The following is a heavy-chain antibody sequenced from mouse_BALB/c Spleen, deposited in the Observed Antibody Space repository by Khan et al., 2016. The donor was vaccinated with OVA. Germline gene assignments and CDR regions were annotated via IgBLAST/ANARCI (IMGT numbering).Heavy chain of an antibody. J-gene: IGHJ4*01. D-gene: IGHD2-10*02. Sequence: QVQLKESGPGLVAPSQSLSITCTVSGFSLSTYGVHWVRQPPGKGLEWLGVLWAGGSTNYNSALMSRLSISKDNSKSQVFLKMNSLQTDDTAMYYCAREYGHSHYAMNYWGQGTSVTVSS. CDR1: GFSLSTYG. CDR2: LWAGGST. CDR3: AREYGHSHYAMNY. V-gene: IGHV2-9*02.